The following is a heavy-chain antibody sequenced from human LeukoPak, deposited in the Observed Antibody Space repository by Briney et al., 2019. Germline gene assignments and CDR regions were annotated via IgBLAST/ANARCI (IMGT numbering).Heavy chain of an antibody. Sequence: GGSLRLSCAASGFTFSSYAMSWVRQAPGKGLEWVSAISGSGGSTYYADSVKGRFTISRDNSKNTLYLQMNSPRAEDTAVYYCAKASVPDILNWFDPWGQGTLVTVSS. CDR3: AKASVPDILNWFDP. CDR2: ISGSGGST. J-gene: IGHJ5*02. D-gene: IGHD2-15*01. V-gene: IGHV3-23*01. CDR1: GFTFSSYA.